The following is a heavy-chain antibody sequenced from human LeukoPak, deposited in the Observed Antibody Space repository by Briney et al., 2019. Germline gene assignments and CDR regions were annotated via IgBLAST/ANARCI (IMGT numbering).Heavy chain of an antibody. D-gene: IGHD4-23*01. J-gene: IGHJ4*02. CDR1: GFTVSSNY. Sequence: TGGSLRLSCATSGFTVSSNYMSWVRQAPGKGLEWVSGISWNSGSIDYADSVKGRFTISRDNAKNSLYLQMNSLRAEDTALYYCAKDDSYGGNSNFDYWGQGTLVTVSS. CDR2: ISWNSGSI. V-gene: IGHV3-9*01. CDR3: AKDDSYGGNSNFDY.